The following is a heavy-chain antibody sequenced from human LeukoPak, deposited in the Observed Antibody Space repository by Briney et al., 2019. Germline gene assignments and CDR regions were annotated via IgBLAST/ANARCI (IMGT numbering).Heavy chain of an antibody. J-gene: IGHJ3*02. Sequence: ESGGSLRLSCAASGFTFSSYAMSWVRQAPGKGLEWVSAISGSGGSTYYADSVEGRFTISRDNSKNTLYLEMNSLRPDDTAVYYCARVRDSSGYMDDAFAIWGQGTMVTISS. V-gene: IGHV3-23*01. CDR1: GFTFSSYA. CDR3: ARVRDSSGYMDDAFAI. D-gene: IGHD3-22*01. CDR2: ISGSGGST.